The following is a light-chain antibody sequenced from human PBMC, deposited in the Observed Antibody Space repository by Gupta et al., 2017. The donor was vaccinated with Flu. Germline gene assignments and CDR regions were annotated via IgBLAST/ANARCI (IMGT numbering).Light chain of an antibody. CDR1: QSISNY. J-gene: IGKJ1*01. CDR2: AAS. CDR3: QQSYNNPRT. V-gene: IGKV1-39*01. Sequence: DIQMTQSPSSLSASVGDRLTITCRASQSISNYLNWYQQKPGKAPKLLIYAASSLQSGVPSRFSGSGSGTDFILTISSLQPEDFATYYCQQSYNNPRTFGQGTKVEMK.